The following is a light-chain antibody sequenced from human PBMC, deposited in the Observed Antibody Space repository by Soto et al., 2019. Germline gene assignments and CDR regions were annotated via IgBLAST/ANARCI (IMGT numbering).Light chain of an antibody. CDR3: QQYNSYSPWP. V-gene: IGKV1-5*01. CDR1: QSISSW. Sequence: DSQMTQSPSTLSASVGDRVTITCRASQSISSWLAWYQQKPGKAPKLLIYDASSLESGVPSRFSGSGSGTEFTLTISSLQPDDLATYYCQQYNSYSPWPFGQGTKVEL. J-gene: IGKJ1*01. CDR2: DAS.